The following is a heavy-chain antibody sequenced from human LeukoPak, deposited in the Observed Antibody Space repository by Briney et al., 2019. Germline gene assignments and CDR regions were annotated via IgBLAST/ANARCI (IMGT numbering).Heavy chain of an antibody. V-gene: IGHV4-59*01. D-gene: IGHD6-25*01. J-gene: IGHJ4*02. CDR3: ARAGGVKTAALDLDY. CDR2: IYYSGSA. Sequence: PSETLSLTCTVSGGSISSYYWSWIRQPPGKGLEWIGYIYYSGSANHNPSLKSRVTLSRDTSKNQFSLKLTSVTTADTAVYYCARAGGVKTAALDLDYWGQGTLVTVSS. CDR1: GGSISSYY.